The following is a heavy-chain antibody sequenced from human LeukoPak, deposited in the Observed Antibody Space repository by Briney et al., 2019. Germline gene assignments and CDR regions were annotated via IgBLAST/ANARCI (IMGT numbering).Heavy chain of an antibody. CDR2: ISGSGEST. J-gene: IGHJ4*02. CDR3: AKDDDGHNSGDLDY. D-gene: IGHD5-24*01. V-gene: IGHV3-23*01. CDR1: GFTFSSYA. Sequence: GGSVRLSCAGPGFTFSSYAMSWVRQAPGKGLEWVSGISGSGESTSYGASVKGRFTISRDNSKSTVYLQMNSLRVEDTAVYYCAKDDDGHNSGDLDYWGQGTLVTVSS.